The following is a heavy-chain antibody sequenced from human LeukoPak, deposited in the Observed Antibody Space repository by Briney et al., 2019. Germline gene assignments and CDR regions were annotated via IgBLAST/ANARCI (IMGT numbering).Heavy chain of an antibody. CDR3: ARGLGFTMVRGVIWLPKTEYYFDY. V-gene: IGHV4-61*01. CDR1: GGSVSSGTYY. CDR2: VYYSGST. D-gene: IGHD3-10*01. J-gene: IGHJ4*02. Sequence: SETLSLTCAVSGGSVSSGTYYWNWIRQFPGRGLEWIGYVYYSGSTHYNASLKSRVTISIDSSRNQFSLRLTSVTAADTAVYYCARGLGFTMVRGVIWLPKTEYYFDYWGQGTLVTVSS.